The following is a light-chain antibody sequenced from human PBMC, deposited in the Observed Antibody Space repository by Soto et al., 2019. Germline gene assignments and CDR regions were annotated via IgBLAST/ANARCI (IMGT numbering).Light chain of an antibody. CDR1: QSVNSN. CDR3: QQYNNWPFT. CDR2: GAS. V-gene: IGKV3-15*01. J-gene: IGKJ2*01. Sequence: EIVMTQSPASLSPSAGDSATISCRASQSVNSNLAWYQQKPGEPPRLVILGASIMATEIPARFSGCGSGTEFALTINRLQCEDFAVYYCQQYNNWPFTFGQGAKLEI.